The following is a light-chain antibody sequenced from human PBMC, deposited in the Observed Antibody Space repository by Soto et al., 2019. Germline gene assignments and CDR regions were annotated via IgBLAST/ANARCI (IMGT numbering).Light chain of an antibody. Sequence: GDRVTITCRTSQDISSYLAWYQQKPGKAPQLLTSAASTLQSGVPSRFSGSGSGTEFTLTISSLQPEDFATYYCQQLKSYPLSFGGGTKVEI. CDR1: QDISSY. CDR2: AAS. CDR3: QQLKSYPLS. V-gene: IGKV1-9*01. J-gene: IGKJ4*01.